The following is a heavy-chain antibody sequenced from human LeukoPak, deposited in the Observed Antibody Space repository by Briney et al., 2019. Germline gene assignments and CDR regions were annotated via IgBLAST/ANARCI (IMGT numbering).Heavy chain of an antibody. CDR3: AISRYYAFDY. J-gene: IGHJ4*02. Sequence: GGSLRLSCAGSGFTFSSDWMTWVRQAPGKGLGWVANIIPDGSNKHYLDSVKGRFTISRDNTKNSLFLQMNSLRAEDTALYYCAISRYYAFDYWGQGSLVTVSS. V-gene: IGHV3-7*02. D-gene: IGHD3-22*01. CDR2: IIPDGSNK. CDR1: GFTFSSDW.